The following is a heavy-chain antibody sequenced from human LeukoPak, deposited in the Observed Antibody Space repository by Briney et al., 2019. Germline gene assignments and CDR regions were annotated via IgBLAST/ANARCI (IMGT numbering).Heavy chain of an antibody. CDR1: GYTFTSYG. D-gene: IGHD3-22*01. V-gene: IGHV1-18*01. J-gene: IGHJ4*02. Sequence: GASVKVSCKASGYTFTSYGISWVRQAPGQGLEWMGWISAYSGNTNYAQKLQGRVTMTTDTSTSTAYMELRSLRSDDTAVYYCARDGNDYYDSSGYYSLDYWGQGTLVTVSS. CDR3: ARDGNDYYDSSGYYSLDY. CDR2: ISAYSGNT.